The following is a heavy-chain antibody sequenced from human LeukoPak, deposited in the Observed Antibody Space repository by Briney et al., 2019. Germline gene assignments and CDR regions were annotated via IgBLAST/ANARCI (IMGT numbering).Heavy chain of an antibody. Sequence: SVKVSCKASGGTFSSYAISWVRQAPGQGLEWMGGIIPIFGTANYAQKFQGRVTITADESTSTAYMELSSLRSEDTAVYHCTRVATALLGAFDIWGQGTMVTVSS. CDR2: IIPIFGTA. CDR3: TRVATALLGAFDI. CDR1: GGTFSSYA. J-gene: IGHJ3*02. V-gene: IGHV1-69*13. D-gene: IGHD5-12*01.